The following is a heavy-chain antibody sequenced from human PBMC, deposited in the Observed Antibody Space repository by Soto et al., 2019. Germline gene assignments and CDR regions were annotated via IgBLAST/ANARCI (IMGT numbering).Heavy chain of an antibody. CDR1: GFTLSSYG. V-gene: IGHV3-7*01. CDR3: ARIAASGRGWDV. Sequence: EVQLVESGGGLVQPGGSLRLSCVDSGFTLSSYGMGWVRQAPGKGLEWVGNIKQEGSEENYVDSVKGRFTISRDNAKNSMYLQMNSLRAEDTAVYYCARIAASGRGWDVWGQGTTVVVSS. CDR2: IKQEGSEE. D-gene: IGHD6-13*01. J-gene: IGHJ6*02.